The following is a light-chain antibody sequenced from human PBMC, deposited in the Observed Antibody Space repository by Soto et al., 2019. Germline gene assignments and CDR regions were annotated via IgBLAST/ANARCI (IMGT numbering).Light chain of an antibody. CDR2: DTS. CDR1: QSINNY. CDR3: QQRTSCPLT. Sequence: EIVLTQSPATLSMSPGERATLSCRASQSINNYLAWYQQKPGQAPRLLIYDTSNRATGIPARFSGSGSGTDFTLTISGIEPDDFAVYYCQQRTSCPLTFGGGTKVDIK. J-gene: IGKJ4*01. V-gene: IGKV3-11*01.